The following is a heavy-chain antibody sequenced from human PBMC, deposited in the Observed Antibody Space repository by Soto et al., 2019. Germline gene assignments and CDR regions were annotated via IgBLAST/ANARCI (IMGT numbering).Heavy chain of an antibody. CDR2: IRGSGGST. CDR1: GFTVSTYA. V-gene: IGHV3-23*01. CDR3: AKVLDSSSCTPFDS. D-gene: IGHD6-6*01. J-gene: IGHJ4*02. Sequence: EVQLLESGGGLVQPGGSMRLACAASGFTVSTYAINWVRQAPGKGLEWVSDIRGSGGSTYYPDSVKGPFTISRYNSKNTLYLHMNSLRAEDTAVYDCAKVLDSSSCTPFDSWGQGTLVTVSS.